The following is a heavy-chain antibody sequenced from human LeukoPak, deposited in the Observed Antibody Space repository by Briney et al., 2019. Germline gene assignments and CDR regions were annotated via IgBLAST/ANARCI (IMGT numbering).Heavy chain of an antibody. CDR2: ISSSSSYI. Sequence: PGGSLRLSCAASGFTFRSFSMNWARQAPGKGLEWVSSISSSSSYIYYADSVKGRFTISRDNAKNSLYLQMNSLRAEDTAVYYCASPLGDSSGYYYSWGQGTLVTVSS. V-gene: IGHV3-21*01. CDR3: ASPLGDSSGYYYS. J-gene: IGHJ4*02. CDR1: GFTFRSFS. D-gene: IGHD3-22*01.